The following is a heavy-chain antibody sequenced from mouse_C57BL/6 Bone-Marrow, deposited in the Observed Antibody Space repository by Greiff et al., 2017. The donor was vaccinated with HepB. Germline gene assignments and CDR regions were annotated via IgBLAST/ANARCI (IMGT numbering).Heavy chain of an antibody. CDR2: INPVSGGT. V-gene: IGHV1-54*01. J-gene: IGHJ3*01. CDR3: ERNILSEAWFAY. Sequence: QVQLQQSGAELVRPGTSVKVSCKASGYAFTNYLIEWVKQRPGQGLECIGVINPVSGGTNYNEKFKGKATLTADKSSSTAYMQLSSLTSEDSAVYFCERNILSEAWFAYWGQGTLVTVSA. CDR1: GYAFTNYL.